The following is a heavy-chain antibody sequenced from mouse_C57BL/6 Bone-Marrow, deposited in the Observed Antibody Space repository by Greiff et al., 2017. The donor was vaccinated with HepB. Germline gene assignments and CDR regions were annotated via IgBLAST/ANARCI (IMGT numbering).Heavy chain of an antibody. D-gene: IGHD1-1*01. CDR1: GYTFTDYE. J-gene: IGHJ3*01. CDR2: IDPETGGT. V-gene: IGHV1-15*01. CDR3: TRDDGSSPGFAY. Sequence: LVESGAELVRPGASVTLSCKASGYTFTDYEMHWVKQTPVHGLEWIGAIDPETGGTAYNQKFKGKAILTADKSSSTAYMELRSLTSEDSAVYYCTRDDGSSPGFAYWGQGTLVTVSA.